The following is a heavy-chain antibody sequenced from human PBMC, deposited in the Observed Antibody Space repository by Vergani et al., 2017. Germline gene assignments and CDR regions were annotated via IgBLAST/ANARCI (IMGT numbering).Heavy chain of an antibody. CDR2: IYTSGST. CDR3: ATGAGPFDI. V-gene: IGHV4-61*02. D-gene: IGHD7-27*01. CDR1: GDSISSGSFY. Sequence: QVQLQESGPGLVKPSQTLSLTCTVSGDSISSGSFYWSWVRQPAGKGLEWIGRIYTSGSTTYNPSLKSRVTMSIDTSKNQFSLKLTSVTAADTAVYYCATGAGPFDIWGQGTLVTVSS. J-gene: IGHJ4*02.